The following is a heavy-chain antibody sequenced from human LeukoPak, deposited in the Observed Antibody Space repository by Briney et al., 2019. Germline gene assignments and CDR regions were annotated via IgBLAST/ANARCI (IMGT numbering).Heavy chain of an antibody. D-gene: IGHD3-16*02. Sequence: SETPSLTCAVYGGSFSGYYWSRIRQPPGKGLEWIGEINHSGSTNYNPSLKSRVTISVDTSKNQFSLKLSSVTAADTAVYYCARGAGIYDYVWGSYRYPTIYYFDYWGQGTLVTVSS. J-gene: IGHJ4*02. V-gene: IGHV4-34*01. CDR1: GGSFSGYY. CDR3: ARGAGIYDYVWGSYRYPTIYYFDY. CDR2: INHSGST.